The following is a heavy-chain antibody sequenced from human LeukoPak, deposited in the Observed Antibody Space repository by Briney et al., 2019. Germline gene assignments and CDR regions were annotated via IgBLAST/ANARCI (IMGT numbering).Heavy chain of an antibody. Sequence: SETLSLTCTVSGGSISSYYWSWIRQPPGKGLEWIGYIYYSGSTNYNPSLKSRVTISVDTSKNQFSLKLSSVTAADTAVYYCARGHDYGGNYWFDPWGQGTLVTVSS. V-gene: IGHV4-59*01. J-gene: IGHJ5*02. CDR1: GGSISSYY. CDR2: IYYSGST. D-gene: IGHD4-23*01. CDR3: ARGHDYGGNYWFDP.